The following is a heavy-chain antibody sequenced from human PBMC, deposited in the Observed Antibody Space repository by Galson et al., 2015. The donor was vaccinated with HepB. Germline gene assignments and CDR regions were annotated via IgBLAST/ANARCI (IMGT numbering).Heavy chain of an antibody. V-gene: IGHV3-23*01. D-gene: IGHD6-13*01. CDR3: AKERGGSSWYYVGY. CDR2: VSTSGTTT. Sequence: SLRLSCAASGFTFTGYAMSWVRQAPGKGLDWVSTVSTSGTTTYYADSVKGRFTISRDNSKNTHYLQMNSLRAEDTATYYCAKERGGSSWYYVGYCGRGTLVTVSS. CDR1: GFTFTGYA. J-gene: IGHJ4*02.